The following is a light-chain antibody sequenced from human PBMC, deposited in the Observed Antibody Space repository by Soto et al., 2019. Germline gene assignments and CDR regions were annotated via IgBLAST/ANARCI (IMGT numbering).Light chain of an antibody. J-gene: IGKJ4*01. CDR2: HVS. Sequence: DIQMTQSPSTLSASVGDRVTITCRASQPLSSWGAWYQQKPGKAPKLLIYHVSSLESGVQSRYSGSGSGTEFTLTIRSLKPAVFTTYACQQYKFYSLTFGVGTQVDIK. CDR3: QQYKFYSLT. CDR1: QPLSSW. V-gene: IGKV1-5*01.